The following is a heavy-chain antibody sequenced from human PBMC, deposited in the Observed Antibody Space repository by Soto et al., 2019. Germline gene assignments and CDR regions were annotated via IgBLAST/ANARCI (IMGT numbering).Heavy chain of an antibody. D-gene: IGHD6-13*01. CDR1: GGSVSSGSYY. J-gene: IGHJ6*02. CDR2: IYYSGST. CDR3: ARDASIAAAGKIDYYYYGMDV. Sequence: SETLSLTCTVSGGSVSSGSYYWSWIRQPPGKGLEWIGYIYYSGSTNYNPSLKSRVTISVDTSKNQFSLKLSSVTAADTAVYYCARDASIAAAGKIDYYYYGMDVWGQGTTVTVS. V-gene: IGHV4-61*01.